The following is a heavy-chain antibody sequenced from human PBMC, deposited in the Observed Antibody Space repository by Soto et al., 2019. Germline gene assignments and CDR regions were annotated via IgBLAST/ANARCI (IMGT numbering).Heavy chain of an antibody. V-gene: IGHV3-21*04. D-gene: IGHD2-15*01. J-gene: IGHJ6*02. CDR2: ISSRSDI. CDR1: GFTFSTYS. Sequence: PGGSLRLSCVGSGFTFSTYSIHWVRQAPGKGLEWVSSISSRSDIYYANSVKGRFTISRDNSKNTLYLQMNSLRAEDTAVYYCAKGGCSGGSCYYYYYYYGMDVWGQGTTVTVSS. CDR3: AKGGCSGGSCYYYYYYYGMDV.